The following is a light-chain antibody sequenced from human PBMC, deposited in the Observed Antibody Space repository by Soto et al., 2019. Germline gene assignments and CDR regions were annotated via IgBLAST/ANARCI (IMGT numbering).Light chain of an antibody. CDR2: GAS. Sequence: EIVMTQSPVILSASPGERATLSCRASQNININLAWYQQRPGQAPRVLIYGASSRASGIPDRFSGSGSGTDFTLTIIRLEPDDFAFYYCQQYKDWSPLTFGGGTRVDMK. V-gene: IGKV3D-15*01. CDR1: QNININ. CDR3: QQYKDWSPLT. J-gene: IGKJ4*01.